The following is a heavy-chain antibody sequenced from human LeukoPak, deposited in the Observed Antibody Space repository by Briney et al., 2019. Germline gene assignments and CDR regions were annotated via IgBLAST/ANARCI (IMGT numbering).Heavy chain of an antibody. J-gene: IGHJ4*02. CDR3: ARDSRLWYSSGWYYFDY. V-gene: IGHV4-4*07. D-gene: IGHD6-19*01. CDR2: IYTSGST. CDR1: GGSISSYY. Sequence: PSETLSLTCTVSGGSISSYYWSWIRQPAGKGLEWIGPIYTSGSTTYNPSLKSRVTMSVDTPTNQFSLKLSSVTAADTAVYYCARDSRLWYSSGWYYFDYWGQGTLVTVSS.